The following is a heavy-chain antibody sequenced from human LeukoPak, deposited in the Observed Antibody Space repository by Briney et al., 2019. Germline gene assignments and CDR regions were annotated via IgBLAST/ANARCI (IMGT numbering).Heavy chain of an antibody. CDR3: ARLQGYCTNGVCYPGNWFDP. D-gene: IGHD2-8*01. CDR2: IYHSGST. Sequence: SSETLSLTCTVSGYSISSGYYWGWIRQPPGKGLEWIGSIYHSGSTYYNPSLKSRVTISVDTSKNQFSLKLSSVTAADTAVYYCARLQGYCTNGVCYPGNWFDPWGQGTLVTVSS. CDR1: GYSISSGYY. J-gene: IGHJ5*02. V-gene: IGHV4-38-2*02.